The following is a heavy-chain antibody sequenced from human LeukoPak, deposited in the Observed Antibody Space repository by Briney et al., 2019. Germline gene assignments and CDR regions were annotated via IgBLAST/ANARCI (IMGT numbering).Heavy chain of an antibody. CDR1: GFTFSRYS. J-gene: IGHJ4*02. CDR2: ISSSSSYI. Sequence: GGALRLSCAASGFTFSRYSMNWVRQAPGKGLEWVSSISSSSSYIYYADSVKGRFTISRDNAKNTLYLQMNSLRAEDTAVYYCAKDPGGGTYSGSYYGGPYFDYWGQGTLVTVSS. V-gene: IGHV3-21*04. CDR3: AKDPGGGTYSGSYYGGPYFDY. D-gene: IGHD1-26*01.